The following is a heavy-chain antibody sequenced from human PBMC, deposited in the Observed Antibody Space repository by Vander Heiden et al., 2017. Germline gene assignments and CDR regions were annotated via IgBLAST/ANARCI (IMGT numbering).Heavy chain of an antibody. CDR2: ISWNSGSI. V-gene: IGHV3-9*01. J-gene: IGHJ4*02. D-gene: IGHD3-22*01. Sequence: EVQLVASGGGLVQPARSLRLSCAASGFTFDAYAMHWVRQAPGKGLEWVSGISWNSGSIGYADSVKGRFTISRDNAKNSLYLQMNSLRAEDTALYYCAKDTKYYYDSSGYVDYWGQGTLVTVSS. CDR3: AKDTKYYYDSSGYVDY. CDR1: GFTFDAYA.